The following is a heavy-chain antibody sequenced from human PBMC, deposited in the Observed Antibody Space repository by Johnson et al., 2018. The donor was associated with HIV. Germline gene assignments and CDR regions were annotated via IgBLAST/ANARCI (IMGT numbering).Heavy chain of an antibody. J-gene: IGHJ3*01. CDR3: TRGSFTDDAFDV. Sequence: APGKGLEWVSVIYSGGSTYYADSVKGRFTISRDTSKNMLYLQMNSLRPEDTAVYYCTRGSFTDDAFDVWGLGTMVTVSS. CDR2: IYSGGST. V-gene: IGHV3-66*02. D-gene: IGHD1-26*01.